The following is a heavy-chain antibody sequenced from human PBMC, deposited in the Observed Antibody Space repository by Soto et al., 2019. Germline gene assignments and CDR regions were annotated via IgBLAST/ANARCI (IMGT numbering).Heavy chain of an antibody. CDR3: ARDVEVPRDYCGMDV. CDR1: GYTFTSYG. CDR2: ISAYNGNT. V-gene: IGHV1-18*04. J-gene: IGHJ6*02. Sequence: ASVKVSCKASGYTFTSYGISWVRRAPGQGLEWMGWISAYNGNTNYAQKLQGRVTMTTDTSTSTAYMELRSLRSDDTAVYYCARDVEVPRDYCGMDVWGQGTTVTVSS.